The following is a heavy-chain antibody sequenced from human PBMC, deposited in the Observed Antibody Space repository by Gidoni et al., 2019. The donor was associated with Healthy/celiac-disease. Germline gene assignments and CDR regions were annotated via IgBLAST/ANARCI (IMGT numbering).Heavy chain of an antibody. CDR2: ICYSGST. CDR1: GGSVGRGSYY. J-gene: IGHJ5*02. CDR3: ASYYIRGVRKEFDP. D-gene: IGHD3-10*02. V-gene: IGHV4-61*01. Sequence: QVQLQESGPGLVKPSETLSLACTVCGGSVGRGSYYWSWIRQPPGKGLEWIGYICYSGSTNYNPSLKSRVTISVDTSKNQFSLKLSSVTAADTAVYSCASYYIRGVRKEFDPWGQGTLVTVSS.